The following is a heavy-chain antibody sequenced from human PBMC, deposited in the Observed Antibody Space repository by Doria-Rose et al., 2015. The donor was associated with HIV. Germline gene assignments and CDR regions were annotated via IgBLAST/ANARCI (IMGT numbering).Heavy chain of an antibody. J-gene: IGHJ4*02. CDR1: GVSLSSPGMG. CDR2: IFSDDAR. Sequence: QESGPVLVKPTETLTLTCTVSGVSLSSPGMGVSWIRQPPGKALEWLANIFSDDARSYKTSLKSRLTISRGPSKSQVVLTMTDMDPVDTATYYCARIKSSRWYHKYYFDFWGQGTLVIVSA. D-gene: IGHD6-13*01. V-gene: IGHV2-26*01. CDR3: ARIKSSRWYHKYYFDF.